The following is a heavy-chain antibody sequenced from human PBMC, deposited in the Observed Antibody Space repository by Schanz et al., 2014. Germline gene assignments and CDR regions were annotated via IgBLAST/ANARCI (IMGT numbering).Heavy chain of an antibody. CDR2: ISSSSSYI. V-gene: IGHV3-21*04. D-gene: IGHD3-9*01. CDR3: AKQIHYDILTVTRN. Sequence: EVQLVESGGGLIQRGESLRLSCSASGFSFSSYSMNWVRQAPGKGLEWVSSISSSSSYIYYADSVKGRFTISRDNSKNTLYLQMNSLRAEDTAVYYCAKQIHYDILTVTRNWGQGTLVTVSS. J-gene: IGHJ4*02. CDR1: GFSFSSYS.